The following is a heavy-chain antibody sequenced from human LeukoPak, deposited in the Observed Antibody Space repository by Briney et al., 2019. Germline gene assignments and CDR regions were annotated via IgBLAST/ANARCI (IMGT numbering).Heavy chain of an antibody. J-gene: IGHJ6*02. CDR2: IYHSGST. CDR1: GYSISSGYY. D-gene: IGHD2-15*01. Sequence: PSETLSLTCTVSGYSISSGYYWGWIRPPPGKGLEWIGSIYHSGSTYYNPSLKSRVTISLDTSKNQFSLKLSSVTAADTAVYYCARDLGGYYYYGVDVWGQGTTVTVSS. CDR3: ARDLGGYYYYGVDV. V-gene: IGHV4-38-2*02.